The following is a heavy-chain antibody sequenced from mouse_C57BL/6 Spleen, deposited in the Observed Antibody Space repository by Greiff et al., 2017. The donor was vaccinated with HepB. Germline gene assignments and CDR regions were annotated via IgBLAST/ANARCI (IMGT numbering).Heavy chain of an antibody. V-gene: IGHV1-26*01. CDR2: INPNNGGT. Sequence: EVQLQQSGPELVKPGASVKISCKASGYTFTDYYMNWVKQSHGKSLEWIGDINPNNGGTSYNQKFKGKATLTVDKSSSTAYMELRSLTSEDSAVYYCARSRFYGWYFDVWGTGTTVTVSS. CDR1: GYTFTDYY. CDR3: ARSRFYGWYFDV. J-gene: IGHJ1*03. D-gene: IGHD1-1*02.